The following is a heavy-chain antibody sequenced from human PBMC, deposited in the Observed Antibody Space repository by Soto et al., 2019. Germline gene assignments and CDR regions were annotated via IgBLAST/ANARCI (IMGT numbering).Heavy chain of an antibody. V-gene: IGHV4-31*03. CDR3: ARDLRGYSRYDYLDY. CDR1: GGSISSGGYY. CDR2: SYYTGSS. J-gene: IGHJ4*02. Sequence: SETLSLTCTVSGGSISSGGYYWSWIRQHPGKGLEWIGYSYYTGSSYYNPSLKSRVTISVDASKNQLSLRLASVTAADTAVYYCARDLRGYSRYDYLDYWGQGIPVTVSS. D-gene: IGHD5-12*01.